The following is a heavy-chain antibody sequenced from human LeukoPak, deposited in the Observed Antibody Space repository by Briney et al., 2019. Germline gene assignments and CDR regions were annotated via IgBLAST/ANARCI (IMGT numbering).Heavy chain of an antibody. CDR1: GFTFSSYS. J-gene: IGHJ4*02. CDR2: ISSSSSTI. CDR3: ARDRMVRGVIIPFDY. D-gene: IGHD3-10*01. V-gene: IGHV3-48*04. Sequence: GGSLRLSCAASGFTFSSYSMNWVRQAPGKGLEWVSYISSSSSTIYYADSVKGRFTISRDNAKNSLYLQMNSLRAEDTAVYYCARDRMVRGVIIPFDYWGQGTLVTVSS.